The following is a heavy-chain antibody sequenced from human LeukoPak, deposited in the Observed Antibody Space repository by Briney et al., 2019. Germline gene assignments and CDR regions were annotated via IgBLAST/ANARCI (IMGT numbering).Heavy chain of an antibody. CDR3: ASEAAAGRFDY. D-gene: IGHD6-13*01. V-gene: IGHV4-4*09. J-gene: IGHJ4*02. CDR1: GGPISSYY. Sequence: SETLSLTCTVSGGPISSYYWSWIRQPPGKGLEWIGYIYTSGSTNYNPSLKSRVTISVDTSKNQFSLKLSSVTAADTAVYYCASEAAAGRFDYWGQGTLVTVSS. CDR2: IYTSGST.